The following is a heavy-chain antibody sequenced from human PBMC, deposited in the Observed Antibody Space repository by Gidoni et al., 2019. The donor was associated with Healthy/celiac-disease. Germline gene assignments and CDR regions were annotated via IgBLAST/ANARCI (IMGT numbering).Heavy chain of an antibody. V-gene: IGHV4-59*01. CDR3: AREVIAAAEFNRTFDWFDP. J-gene: IGHJ5*02. CDR2: ICYSGST. CDR1: GGSISSYD. D-gene: IGHD6-13*01. Sequence: QVQLQESGPGLVKPAETLSLTCTVCGGSISSYDCSWIRQPQGKGLEWIGYICYSGSTNYNPSLKSRVTISVDTSKNQFSLKLSSVTAADTAVYYCAREVIAAAEFNRTFDWFDPWGQGTLVTVSS.